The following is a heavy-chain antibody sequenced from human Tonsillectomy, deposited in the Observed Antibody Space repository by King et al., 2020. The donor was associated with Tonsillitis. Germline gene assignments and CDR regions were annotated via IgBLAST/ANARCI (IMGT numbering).Heavy chain of an antibody. D-gene: IGHD3-22*01. CDR1: GFTFGDYA. Sequence: VQLVESGGGLVQPGRSLRLSCTASGFTFGDYAMSWVRQAPGKGLEWVGFIRSKAYGGTTEYAASVKGRFTISRDDSKSIAYLQMNSLKTEDTAVYYCTRVRYYDSSGEYYFDYWGQGTLVTVSS. J-gene: IGHJ4*02. V-gene: IGHV3-49*04. CDR2: IRSKAYGGTT. CDR3: TRVRYYDSSGEYYFDY.